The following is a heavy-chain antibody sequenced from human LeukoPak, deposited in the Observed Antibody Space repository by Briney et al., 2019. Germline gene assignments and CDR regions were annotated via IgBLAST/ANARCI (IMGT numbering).Heavy chain of an antibody. CDR3: ARHPIPNPIAVAHNWFDP. CDR2: SIQTGST. D-gene: IGHD6-19*01. V-gene: IGHV4-34*12. Sequence: SQTLSLTCAVYGGSFSGYYWSWIRQSPEKGLEWIGESIQTGSTNYNPSLKSRVTISVDTSKNQFSLNLSSVTAADTAVYYCARHPIPNPIAVAHNWFDPWGQGTLVTVSS. CDR1: GGSFSGYY. J-gene: IGHJ5*02.